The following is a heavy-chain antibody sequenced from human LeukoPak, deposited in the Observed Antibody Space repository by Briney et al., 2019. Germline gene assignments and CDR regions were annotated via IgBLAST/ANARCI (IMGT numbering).Heavy chain of an antibody. CDR3: ARGAFWSGYYSRSDN. V-gene: IGHV1-8*01. CDR2: MNPASGNT. J-gene: IGHJ4*02. CDR1: GYTFTNYD. Sequence: ASEKVSCKASGYTFTNYDINWVRQAPGLGLEWMGWMNPASGNTGYAQKFQSRVTITRNTSISTAYMELSSLRSEDTAVYFCARGAFWSGYYSRSDNWGQGTLVTVSS. D-gene: IGHD3-3*01.